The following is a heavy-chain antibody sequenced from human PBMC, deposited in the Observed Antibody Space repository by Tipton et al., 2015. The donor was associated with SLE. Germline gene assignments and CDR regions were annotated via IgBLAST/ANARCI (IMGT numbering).Heavy chain of an antibody. V-gene: IGHV4-31*03. Sequence: LRLSCTVSGGSISSGGYYWSWIRQHPGKGLEWIGEINHSGSTNYNPSLKSRVTISVDTSKNQFSLQLNSVTPGDTAVYYCARTLLWFGESYFDYWGQGTLVTVSS. J-gene: IGHJ4*02. CDR2: INHSGST. CDR1: GGSISSGGYY. CDR3: ARTLLWFGESYFDY. D-gene: IGHD3-10*01.